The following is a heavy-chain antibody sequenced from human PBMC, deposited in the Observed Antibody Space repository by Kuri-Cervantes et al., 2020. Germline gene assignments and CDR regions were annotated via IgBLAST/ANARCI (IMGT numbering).Heavy chain of an antibody. CDR1: GFTFRSYG. Sequence: GESLKISCAAAGFTFRSYGRHWVRQAPGKGLEWVAFIRYDGSNKYYADSVKGRFTISRDNSKNTLYLQMNSLRAEETAVYYCAKDHFTFNSEDAFDIWGQGTMVTVSS. CDR3: AKDHFTFNSEDAFDI. D-gene: IGHD1-26*01. V-gene: IGHV3-30*02. J-gene: IGHJ3*02. CDR2: IRYDGSNK.